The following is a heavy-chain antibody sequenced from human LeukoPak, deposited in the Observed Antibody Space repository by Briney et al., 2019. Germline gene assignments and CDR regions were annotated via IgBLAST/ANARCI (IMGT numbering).Heavy chain of an antibody. CDR1: GFTFSSYA. Sequence: QTGGSLRLSCAASGFTFSSYAMSWVRQAPGKGLEWVSAISGSGGSTYYADSVKGRFTISRDNSKNTLYLQMNSLRAEDTAVYYCIRQITIFGVVIYYFDYWGQGTLVTVSS. CDR3: IRQITIFGVVIYYFDY. CDR2: ISGSGGST. V-gene: IGHV3-23*01. D-gene: IGHD3-3*01. J-gene: IGHJ4*02.